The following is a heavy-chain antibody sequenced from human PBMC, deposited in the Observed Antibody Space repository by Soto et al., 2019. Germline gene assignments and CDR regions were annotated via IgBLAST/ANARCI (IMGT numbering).Heavy chain of an antibody. D-gene: IGHD3-3*01. CDR2: IKQDGSEK. CDR3: ARGPPDYDFWSGYYYGMDV. J-gene: IGHJ6*02. CDR1: GFTFSSYW. Sequence: GGSLRLSCAASGFTFSSYWMSWVRQAPGKGLEWVANIKQDGSEKYYVDSVKGRFTISRDNAKNSLYLQMNSLRAEDTAVYYCARGPPDYDFWSGYYYGMDVWGQGTTVTVSS. V-gene: IGHV3-7*05.